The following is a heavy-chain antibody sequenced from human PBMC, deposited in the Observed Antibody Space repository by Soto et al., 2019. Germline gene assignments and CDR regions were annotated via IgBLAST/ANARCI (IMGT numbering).Heavy chain of an antibody. CDR1: GYTFTSYA. CDR2: INAANGDT. V-gene: IGHV1-3*01. Sequence: ASVKVSCKASGYTFTSYALHWVRQVRGERPEWMGWINAANGDTKYSKKFQGRVTITRDTSASTGYMELSSLRSEDTAVYYCGRSVVGATGEILYNAMDVWGQGTTVTVSS. CDR3: GRSVVGATGEILYNAMDV. D-gene: IGHD1-26*01. J-gene: IGHJ6*02.